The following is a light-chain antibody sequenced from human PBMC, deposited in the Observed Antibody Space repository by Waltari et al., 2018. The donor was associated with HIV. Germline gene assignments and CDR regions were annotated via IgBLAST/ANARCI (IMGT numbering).Light chain of an antibody. Sequence: QSALTQPASVSGSPGQSITISCTGTNSDIGGYNDVSWYQQHPGRAPKLLIYEVTHRPSGISYRFSGSKSGNTASMTISGLQAEDEADYYCSSYTTTSTILFGGGTKVTVL. CDR1: NSDIGGYND. J-gene: IGLJ3*02. V-gene: IGLV2-14*01. CDR3: SSYTTTSTIL. CDR2: EVT.